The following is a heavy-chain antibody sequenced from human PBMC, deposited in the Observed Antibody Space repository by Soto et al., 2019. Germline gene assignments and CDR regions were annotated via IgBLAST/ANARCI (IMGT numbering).Heavy chain of an antibody. CDR3: ARDYGFGDPTFYYYGMDV. V-gene: IGHV3-30-3*01. CDR1: GFTFSSYA. CDR2: ISYDGSNK. J-gene: IGHJ6*02. D-gene: IGHD3-10*01. Sequence: GGALRLSCAASGFTFSSYAMHWVRQAPGKGLEWVAVISYDGSNKYYADSVKGRFTISRDNSKNTLYLQMNSLRAEDTAVYYCARDYGFGDPTFYYYGMDVWGQGTTVTVAS.